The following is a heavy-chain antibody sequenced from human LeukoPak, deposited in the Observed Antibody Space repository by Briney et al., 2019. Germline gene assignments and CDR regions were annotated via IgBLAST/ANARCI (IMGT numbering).Heavy chain of an antibody. CDR3: ASAEDFLTGYARIYYGMDV. Sequence: ASVKVSCKASGYTFTNYYMHWVRQAPGQGFEWMGMINPNGGSTSYAQKFQGRVTMTRDTSTSTVYMELSSLRSVETAVYYCASAEDFLTGYARIYYGMDVWGQGTTVTVSS. CDR1: GYTFTNYY. V-gene: IGHV1-46*01. CDR2: INPNGGST. J-gene: IGHJ6*02. D-gene: IGHD3-9*01.